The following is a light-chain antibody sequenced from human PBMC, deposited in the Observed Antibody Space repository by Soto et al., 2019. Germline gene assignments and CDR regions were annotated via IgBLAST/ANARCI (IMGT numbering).Light chain of an antibody. Sequence: QSALTQPASVSGSPGQSITISCTGTISDVGAYNFVSWYQQHPGKAPKLIIYQVTYRPSGVSNRFSGSKSGNTASLTISGLQAEDEADYYCKSFRGGNAMIFGGGTKVTVL. CDR3: KSFRGGNAMI. J-gene: IGLJ2*01. CDR1: ISDVGAYNF. CDR2: QVT. V-gene: IGLV2-14*01.